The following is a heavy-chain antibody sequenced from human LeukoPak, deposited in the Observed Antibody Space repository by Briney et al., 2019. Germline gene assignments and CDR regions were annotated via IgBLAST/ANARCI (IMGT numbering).Heavy chain of an antibody. CDR2: ISSSSSYI. V-gene: IGHV3-21*01. CDR3: ARDKDRGDVIHDAFDI. J-gene: IGHJ3*02. CDR1: GFTFSSYS. D-gene: IGHD2-21*02. Sequence: NPGGSLRLSCAASGFTFSSYSMNWVRQAPGKGLEWVSSISSSSSYIYYADSVKGRFTISRDNAKNSLYLQMNSLRAEDTAVYYCARDKDRGDVIHDAFDIWGQRIMVTVSS.